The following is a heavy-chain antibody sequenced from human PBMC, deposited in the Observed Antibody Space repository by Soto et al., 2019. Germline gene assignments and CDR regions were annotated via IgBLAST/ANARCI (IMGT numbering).Heavy chain of an antibody. V-gene: IGHV3-48*01. Sequence: ICCADSEFVYRGYRLNLEKKATGKGLEWVSFIRSDSSNIYYADSVKGRFTISRDNAKNSLYLQMNSLRAEDTAVYYCANDLQFSGWLSAQTFDYSCQGTQFTVSS. CDR3: ANDLQFSGWLSAQTFDY. CDR2: IRSDSSNI. D-gene: IGHD6-19*01. J-gene: IGHJ4*02. CDR1: EFVYRGYR.